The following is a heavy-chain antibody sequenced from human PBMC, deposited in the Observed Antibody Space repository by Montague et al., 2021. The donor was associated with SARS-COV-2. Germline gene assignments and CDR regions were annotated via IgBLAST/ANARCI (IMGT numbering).Heavy chain of an antibody. CDR3: ARPSCSSTSCYGPLWY. J-gene: IGHJ4*02. V-gene: IGHV4-34*01. CDR2: INHSGST. D-gene: IGHD2-2*01. CDR1: GESFSGYY. Sequence: SETLSLTCAVYGESFSGYYWSWIRQPPGKGLEWTGEINHSGSTNSNPSLKSRFTISVDTSKNQFSLKLSSVTAADTAVYYCARPSCSSTSCYGPLWYWGQGTLVTVSS.